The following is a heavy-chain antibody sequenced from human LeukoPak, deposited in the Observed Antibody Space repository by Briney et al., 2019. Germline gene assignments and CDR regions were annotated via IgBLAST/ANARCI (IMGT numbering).Heavy chain of an antibody. CDR3: ARCLSRCNNGFDI. CDR2: IYYSGST. CDR1: GASIRGYY. Sequence: SETLSLTRSVSGASIRGYYWSWIRQPPGKGLEWFVHIYYSGSTTYNPSLKSRVTISVDSSKNQFSLRLSSVTAADTAVYYCARCLSRCNNGFDIWGQGTMVTVSS. J-gene: IGHJ3*02. D-gene: IGHD2/OR15-2a*01. V-gene: IGHV4-59*01.